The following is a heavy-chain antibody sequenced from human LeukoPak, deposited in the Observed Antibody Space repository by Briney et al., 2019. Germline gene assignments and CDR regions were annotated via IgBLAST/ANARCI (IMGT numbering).Heavy chain of an antibody. J-gene: IGHJ4*02. D-gene: IGHD3-22*01. CDR2: IYTSGST. V-gene: IGHV4-4*07. CDR1: GGSINNYY. Sequence: SETLSLTCTVSGGSINNYYWSWIRQPAGKGLEWIGRIYTSGSTNYNPSLKSRVTMSVDTSKNQFSLKLSSVTAADTAVYYCARDRYYYDSSGINYFDYWGQGTLVTVSS. CDR3: ARDRYYYDSSGINYFDY.